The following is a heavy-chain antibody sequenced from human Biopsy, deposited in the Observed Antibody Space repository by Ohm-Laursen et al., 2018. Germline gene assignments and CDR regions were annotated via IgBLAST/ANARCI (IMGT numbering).Heavy chain of an antibody. Sequence: GTLSLTCTVSGGSFTGHYWSWIRQPPGKGLEWIGHISYTGYTSYNASLKSRVTISVDTSRNHFSLRLSSLTAVDTAVYYCAGGSNDFGGLYFPRWGQGTLLTVSS. D-gene: IGHD4-23*01. CDR3: AGGSNDFGGLYFPR. CDR1: GGSFTGHY. V-gene: IGHV4-59*11. J-gene: IGHJ4*02. CDR2: ISYTGYT.